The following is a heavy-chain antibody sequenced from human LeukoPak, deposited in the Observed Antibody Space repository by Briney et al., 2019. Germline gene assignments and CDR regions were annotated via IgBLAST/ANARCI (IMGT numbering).Heavy chain of an antibody. CDR2: IYSGGST. CDR1: GFTVSSNY. V-gene: IGHV3-53*01. Sequence: GGSLRLSCAASGFTVSSNYMSWVRQAPGKGLEWVSVIYSGGSTYYADSVKGRFTISRDNSKNTLYLQMNSLRAEDTAVYYCARASGYSGYDCGYWGQGTLVTVSS. J-gene: IGHJ4*02. CDR3: ARASGYSGYDCGY. D-gene: IGHD5-12*01.